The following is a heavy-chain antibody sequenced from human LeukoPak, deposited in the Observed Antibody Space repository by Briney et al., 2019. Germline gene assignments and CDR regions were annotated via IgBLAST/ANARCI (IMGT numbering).Heavy chain of an antibody. Sequence: SQTLSLTCTVSGGSISSGDYYWSWIRQPPGKGLECIAYIYYSGSTYYNPSLRSRLSISSDTSKNQFSLTLSSVTAADTAVYYCLRWRGHAFFESWGQGTLVTVSS. V-gene: IGHV4-30-4*01. J-gene: IGHJ5*01. CDR2: IYYSGST. CDR3: LRWRGHAFFES. CDR1: GGSISSGDYY. D-gene: IGHD2-21*01.